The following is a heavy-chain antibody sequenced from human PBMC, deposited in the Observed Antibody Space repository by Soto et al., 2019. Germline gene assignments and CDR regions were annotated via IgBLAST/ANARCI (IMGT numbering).Heavy chain of an antibody. D-gene: IGHD5-12*01. CDR3: ARGAGMASDLDY. Sequence: SETLSLTCTVSGGSISSGGYYWSWIRQHPGKGLEWIGYIYYSGSTYYNPSLKSRVTISVDTSKNQFSLKLSSVTAADTAVYYCARGAGMASDLDYWGQGTLVTVSS. J-gene: IGHJ4*02. CDR2: IYYSGST. CDR1: GGSISSGGYY. V-gene: IGHV4-31*03.